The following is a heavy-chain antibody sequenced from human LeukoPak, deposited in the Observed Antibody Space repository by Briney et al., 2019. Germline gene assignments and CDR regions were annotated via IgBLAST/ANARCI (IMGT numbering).Heavy chain of an antibody. V-gene: IGHV4-39*01. CDR2: IYYSGST. Sequence: SETLSLTCTVSGGSISSGSYYWGWIRQPPGKGLEWIGSIYYSGSTYYNPPLKSRVTISVDTSKNQFSLKLSSVTAADTAVYYCARHSGDGYNYVRYYFDYWGQGTLVTVSS. CDR1: GGSISSGSYY. D-gene: IGHD5-24*01. CDR3: ARHSGDGYNYVRYYFDY. J-gene: IGHJ4*02.